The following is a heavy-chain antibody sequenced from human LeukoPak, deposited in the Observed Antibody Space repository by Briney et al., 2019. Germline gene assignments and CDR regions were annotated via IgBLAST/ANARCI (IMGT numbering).Heavy chain of an antibody. Sequence: PSETLSLTCNVSDGSISSYYWSWIRQPPGKGLEWIGYILYSGTTTNYNPSLKSRVTISVDTSKNQFSLKLSSVTAADTAVYYCARVGDWNDLVYWGQGTLVTVSS. J-gene: IGHJ4*02. CDR2: ILYSGTTT. D-gene: IGHD1-1*01. V-gene: IGHV4-59*13. CDR3: ARVGDWNDLVY. CDR1: DGSISSYY.